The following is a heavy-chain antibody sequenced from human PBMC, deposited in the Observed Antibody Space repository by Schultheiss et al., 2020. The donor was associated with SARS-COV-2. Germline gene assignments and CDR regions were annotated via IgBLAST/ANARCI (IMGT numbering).Heavy chain of an antibody. CDR2: INHSGST. Sequence: SQTLSLTCAVYGGFFSGYYWSWIRQPPGKGLEWIGEINHSGSTNYNPSLKSRVTISVDTSKNQFSLKLSSVTAADTAVYYCARGSFRPGSGWYHRNNGMDVWGQGTTVTVSS. J-gene: IGHJ6*02. CDR1: GGFFSGYY. V-gene: IGHV4-34*01. CDR3: ARGSFRPGSGWYHRNNGMDV. D-gene: IGHD6-19*01.